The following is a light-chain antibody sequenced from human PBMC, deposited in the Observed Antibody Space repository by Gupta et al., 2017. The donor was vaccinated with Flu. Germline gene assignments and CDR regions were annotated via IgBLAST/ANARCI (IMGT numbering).Light chain of an antibody. CDR2: DNN. Sequence: QSVLTQPPSVSAAPGQKVTISCFGSSSNIGNNYVSWYQQPPGTAPKLLIYDNNKRPSGIPDRFSGSKSGTSATLGITGLQTGDEADYYCGTWDSTLSAVFGGGTKLTVL. J-gene: IGLJ2*01. V-gene: IGLV1-51*01. CDR3: GTWDSTLSAV. CDR1: SSNIGNNY.